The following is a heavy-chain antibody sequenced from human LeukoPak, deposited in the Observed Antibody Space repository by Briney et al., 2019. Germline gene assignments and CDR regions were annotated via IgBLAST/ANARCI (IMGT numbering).Heavy chain of an antibody. Sequence: ASVTVSCKASGYTFTGYYMHWVRQAPGQGLEWMGWINPNSGGTNYAQTFQGRVTMTRDTSISTAYMELSRLRSDDTAVYYCARDGLLWGLPTVWGQGTLVTVSS. J-gene: IGHJ4*02. CDR1: GYTFTGYY. D-gene: IGHD3-10*01. V-gene: IGHV1-2*02. CDR2: INPNSGGT. CDR3: ARDGLLWGLPTV.